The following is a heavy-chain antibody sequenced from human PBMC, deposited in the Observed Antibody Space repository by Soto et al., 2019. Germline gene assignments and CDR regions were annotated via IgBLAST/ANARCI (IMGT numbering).Heavy chain of an antibody. Sequence: QVQLVQSGAEVKKPGASVKVSCKASGYTFTGYYMHWVRQAPGQGLEWMGWINPNSGGTNYAQRFQGRVTMSRDTSINIAYMELSRVRSDDSAVYFCAREESYYATFHFWGQGTMLTVSS. CDR2: INPNSGGT. D-gene: IGHD3-22*01. V-gene: IGHV1-2*02. CDR1: GYTFTGYY. J-gene: IGHJ3*01. CDR3: AREESYYATFHF.